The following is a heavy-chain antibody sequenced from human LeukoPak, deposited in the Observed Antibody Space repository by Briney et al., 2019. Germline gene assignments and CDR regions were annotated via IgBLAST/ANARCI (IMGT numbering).Heavy chain of an antibody. CDR3: TTDVDFGFE. CDR2: IKSKTAGGTT. CDR1: GLTPSNAW. D-gene: IGHD3-10*01. V-gene: IGHV3-15*07. Sequence: GGSLRLSCAVSGLTPSNAWTNWVRQAPGKGLEWVGRIKSKTAGGTTDYAAPVKGRFTISRDDSKNMMYLQMNSLRAEDTAIYYCTTDVDFGFEWGQGTLVTVSS. J-gene: IGHJ4*02.